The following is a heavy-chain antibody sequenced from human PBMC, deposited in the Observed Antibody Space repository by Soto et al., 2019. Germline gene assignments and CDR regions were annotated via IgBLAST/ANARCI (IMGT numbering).Heavy chain of an antibody. CDR3: AREGLYYYGSGSPPAEGWFDP. Sequence: GGSLRLSCAASGFTFGSYAMHWVGQGPGKGLGWVAVISYDGSNKYYADSVKGRFTISRDNSKNTLYLQMNSLRAEDTAVYYCAREGLYYYGSGSPPAEGWFDPWGQGTLVTVSS. D-gene: IGHD3-10*01. V-gene: IGHV3-30-3*01. CDR1: GFTFGSYA. CDR2: ISYDGSNK. J-gene: IGHJ5*02.